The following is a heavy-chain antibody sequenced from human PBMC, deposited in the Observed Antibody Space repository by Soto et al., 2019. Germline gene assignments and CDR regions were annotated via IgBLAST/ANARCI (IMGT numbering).Heavy chain of an antibody. D-gene: IGHD1-26*01. CDR3: ASTLGDRFDY. Sequence: GASLKVSCKASGYTFTSQNMHWVRQAPGQGLEWMGVINPSIGTTTYAQKFQGRVTMTRDTSTSTVYMKVSSLRSEDTAVYYCASTLGDRFDYWGQGTLVPVSS. CDR2: INPSIGTT. CDR1: GYTFTSQN. V-gene: IGHV1-46*03. J-gene: IGHJ4*02.